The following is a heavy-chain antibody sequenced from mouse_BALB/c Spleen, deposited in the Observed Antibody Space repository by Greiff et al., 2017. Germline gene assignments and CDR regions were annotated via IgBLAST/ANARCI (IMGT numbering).Heavy chain of an antibody. CDR1: GFTFSSYA. V-gene: IGHV5-6-5*01. D-gene: IGHD2-1*01. CDR3: ASYGTSYYFDY. CDR2: ISSGGST. J-gene: IGHJ2*01. Sequence: EVKLMESGGGLVKPGGSLKLSCAASGFTFSSYAMSWVRQTPEKRLEWVASISSGGSTYYPDSVKGRFTISRDNARNILYLQMSSLRSEDTAMYYCASYGTSYYFDYWGQGTTLTVSS.